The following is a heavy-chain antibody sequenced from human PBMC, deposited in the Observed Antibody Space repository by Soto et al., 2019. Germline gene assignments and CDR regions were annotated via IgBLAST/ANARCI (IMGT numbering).Heavy chain of an antibody. CDR2: VYYSGST. Sequence: XETLSLTCTVSGGSISSSGYYWSWIRQPPGKGLEWIGSVYYSGSTYDNTYLKSRITLSVDRSKSQFSLKLTSVNAADTAGYHCARLIYDSRGYYYFDYWGQGTLVTVSS. CDR1: GGSISSSGYY. D-gene: IGHD3-22*01. V-gene: IGHV4-39*01. CDR3: ARLIYDSRGYYYFDY. J-gene: IGHJ4*02.